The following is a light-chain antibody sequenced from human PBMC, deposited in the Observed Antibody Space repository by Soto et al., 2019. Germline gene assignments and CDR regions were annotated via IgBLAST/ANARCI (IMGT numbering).Light chain of an antibody. J-gene: IGLJ1*01. CDR1: SSDVGGYNY. CDR3: SSYTSSSTLG. V-gene: IGLV2-14*01. CDR2: DVS. Sequence: SVLTQPASVSGSPGQSITISCTGTSSDVGGYNYVSWYQQHPGKASKLMIYDVSNRPSGVSNRFSGSKSGNTASLTISGLQAEDEADYYCSSYTSSSTLGFGTGTKVTVL.